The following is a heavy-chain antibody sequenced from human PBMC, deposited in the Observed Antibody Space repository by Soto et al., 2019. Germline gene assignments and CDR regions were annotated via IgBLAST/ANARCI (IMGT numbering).Heavy chain of an antibody. D-gene: IGHD1-1*01. Sequence: QVQLVESGGGVVRPGTSLRLSCAATGFSFSAHGMHWVRQAPGNGLEWLAVINDGSEEGYADSVRGRFTISRDNARNILYLQMDNLRAEDSALYYCARDDLFVDNGLDHWGQGTLVTVSS. V-gene: IGHV3-33*01. CDR3: ARDDLFVDNGLDH. J-gene: IGHJ4*02. CDR2: INDGSEE. CDR1: GFSFSAHG.